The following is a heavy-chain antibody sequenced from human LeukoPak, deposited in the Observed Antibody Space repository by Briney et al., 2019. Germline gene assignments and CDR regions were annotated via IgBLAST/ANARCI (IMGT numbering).Heavy chain of an antibody. V-gene: IGHV3-66*01. D-gene: IGHD3-22*01. CDR3: VRDRGAYFYDTGY. Sequence: GGSLRLSCAVSGFSVSSNYMNWVRQAPGKGLEWVSVIYSGGGTYYADSVKGRFVISRDNSKNTLYLQMNSLRAEDTAMYYCVRDRGAYFYDTGYWGQGTMVIVAS. CDR2: IYSGGGT. J-gene: IGHJ4*02. CDR1: GFSVSSNY.